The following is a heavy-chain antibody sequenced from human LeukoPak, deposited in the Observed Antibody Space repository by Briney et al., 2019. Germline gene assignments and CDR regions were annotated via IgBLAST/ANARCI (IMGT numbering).Heavy chain of an antibody. J-gene: IGHJ5*02. Sequence: SETLSLTCAVYGGSFSGYYWSWIRQPPGKGLEWIGEINRSGSTNYSPSLKSRVTISVDTSKNQFSLKLSSVTAADTAVYYCARQIPLGGYGDYIVSVRNWFDPWGQGTLVTVSS. V-gene: IGHV4-34*01. CDR1: GGSFSGYY. D-gene: IGHD4-17*01. CDR2: INRSGST. CDR3: ARQIPLGGYGDYIVSVRNWFDP.